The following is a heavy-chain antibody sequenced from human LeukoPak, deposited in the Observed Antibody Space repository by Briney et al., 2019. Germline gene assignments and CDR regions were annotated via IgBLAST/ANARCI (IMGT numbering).Heavy chain of an antibody. CDR3: ARNIPYYYDSSGNAFDI. Sequence: GASVKVSCKASGYTFTCYYMHWVRQAPGQGLEWMGWINPNSGGTNYAQKFQGRVTMTRDTSISTAYMELSRLRSDDTAVYYCARNIPYYYDSSGNAFDIWGQGTMVTVSS. CDR1: GYTFTCYY. CDR2: INPNSGGT. D-gene: IGHD3-22*01. V-gene: IGHV1-2*02. J-gene: IGHJ3*02.